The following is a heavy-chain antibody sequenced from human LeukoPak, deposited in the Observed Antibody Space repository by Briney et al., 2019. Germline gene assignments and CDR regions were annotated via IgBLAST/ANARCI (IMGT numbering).Heavy chain of an antibody. D-gene: IGHD5-24*01. J-gene: IGHJ3*02. V-gene: IGHV5-51*01. CDR1: GYSFTSYW. CDR3: ARHKYGYKPQMNDAFDI. Sequence: GESLKISCKGSGYSFTSYWIGWVRQMPGKGLEWMGIIYPDDSDTRYGPSFQGQVTISADKSISTAYLQWSSLKASDTAMYYCARHKYGYKPQMNDAFDIWGQGTMVTVSS. CDR2: IYPDDSDT.